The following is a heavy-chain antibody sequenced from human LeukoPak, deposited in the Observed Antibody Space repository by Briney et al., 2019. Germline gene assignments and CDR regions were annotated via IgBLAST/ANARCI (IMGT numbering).Heavy chain of an antibody. CDR3: ARRGLTNEDTYCNSTGCYIASGDWFDP. D-gene: IGHD2-2*02. J-gene: IGHJ5*02. V-gene: IGHV1-18*01. CDR2: INPYNGNT. Sequence: ASVKVSCKTSGYTFNSYGISWVRQAPGQGLAWMGWINPYNGNTNYAQNLQGRVTMTTDTSTSTAYMELRSLRSDDTAVCYRARRGLTNEDTYCNSTGCYIASGDWFDPWGQGTLVTVSS. CDR1: GYTFNSYG.